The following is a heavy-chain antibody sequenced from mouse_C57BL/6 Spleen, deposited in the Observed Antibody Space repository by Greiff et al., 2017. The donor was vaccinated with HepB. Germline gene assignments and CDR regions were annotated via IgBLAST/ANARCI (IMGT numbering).Heavy chain of an antibody. Sequence: EVKLVESGGGLVQPGGSLKLSCAASGFTFSDYYMYWVRQTPEKRLEWVAYISNGGGSTYYPDTVKGRFTISRDNAKNTLYLQMSRLKSEDTAMYYCARPSYDYPYYFDYWGQGTTLTVSS. CDR3: ARPSYDYPYYFDY. CDR2: ISNGGGST. D-gene: IGHD2-4*01. V-gene: IGHV5-12*01. J-gene: IGHJ2*01. CDR1: GFTFSDYY.